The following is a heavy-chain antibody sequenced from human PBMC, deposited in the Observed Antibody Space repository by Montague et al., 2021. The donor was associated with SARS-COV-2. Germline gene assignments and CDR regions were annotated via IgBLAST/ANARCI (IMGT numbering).Heavy chain of an antibody. J-gene: IGHJ3*02. CDR1: GDSVAGLRRR. D-gene: IGHD3-9*01. Sequence: CAISGDSVAGLRRRWEENRSELQTQFDWVGRLLHGKKRDSDYAESVTRRLVITPDTSKNKVSLQLNSVIPEDTAVYFCASSGITLTGLDAFDIWGQGTMVTVSS. CDR3: ASSGITLTGLDAFDI. V-gene: IGHV6-1*01. CDR2: LLHGKKRDS.